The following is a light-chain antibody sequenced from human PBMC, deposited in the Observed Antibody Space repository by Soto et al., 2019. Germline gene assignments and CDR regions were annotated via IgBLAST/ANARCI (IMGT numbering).Light chain of an antibody. CDR3: QQYNYWPT. J-gene: IGKJ1*01. Sequence: EIVMTQSPATLSVSPGERATRSCRASQSVSSNLAWYQQKPGQAPRLLIYGASTRATGIPARFSGSGSGTEFTLTITSLQSEDFAVYYCQQYNYWPTFGQGTKVEIK. CDR2: GAS. V-gene: IGKV3-15*01. CDR1: QSVSSN.